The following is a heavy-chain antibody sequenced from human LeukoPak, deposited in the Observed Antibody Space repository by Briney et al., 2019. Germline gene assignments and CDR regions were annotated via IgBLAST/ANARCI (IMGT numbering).Heavy chain of an antibody. Sequence: GGSLRLSCAASGFTFSSYGMHWVRQAPGKGLEWVAVISYDGSNKYYADSVKGRFTISRDNSKNTLYLQMNSLRAEDTAVYYCAKEGGFEYYDFWSGYYRPSGFDYWGQGTLVTVSS. D-gene: IGHD3-3*01. CDR3: AKEGGFEYYDFWSGYYRPSGFDY. V-gene: IGHV3-30*18. CDR2: ISYDGSNK. J-gene: IGHJ4*02. CDR1: GFTFSSYG.